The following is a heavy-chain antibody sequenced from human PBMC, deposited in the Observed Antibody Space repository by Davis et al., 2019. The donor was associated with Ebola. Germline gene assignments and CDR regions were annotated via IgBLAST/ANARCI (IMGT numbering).Heavy chain of an antibody. J-gene: IGHJ6*02. CDR1: GFTFSSYA. CDR2: ISGSGGST. V-gene: IGHV3-23*01. Sequence: PGGSLRLSCAASGFTFSSYAMSWVRQAPGKGLEWVSAISGSGGSTYYADSVKGRFTISRDNSKNTLYLQMNSLRAEDTAVYYCAKLMAAPLGAVTTFVIGYYGMDVWGQGTTVTVSS. CDR3: AKLMAAPLGAVTTFVIGYYGMDV. D-gene: IGHD4-17*01.